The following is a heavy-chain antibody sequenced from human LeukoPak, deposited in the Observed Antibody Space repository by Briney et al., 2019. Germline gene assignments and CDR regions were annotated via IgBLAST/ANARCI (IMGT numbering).Heavy chain of an antibody. J-gene: IGHJ3*02. CDR1: GGSISSSSYY. CDR2: IYYSGST. D-gene: IGHD1-14*01. Sequence: SETLSLTCTVSGGSISSSSYYWGWIRQPPGKGLEWIGSIYYSGSTYYNPSLKSRVTISVDTSKNQFSLKLSSVTAADTAVYYCAGRRRPGAFDIWGQGTMVTVSS. V-gene: IGHV4-39*01. CDR3: AGRRRPGAFDI.